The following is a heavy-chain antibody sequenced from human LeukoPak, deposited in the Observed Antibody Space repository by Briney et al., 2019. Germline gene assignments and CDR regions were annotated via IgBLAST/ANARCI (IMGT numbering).Heavy chain of an antibody. V-gene: IGHV4-61*05. Sequence: SETLSLTCTVSGDSISSSNCYWGWIRQPPGKGLEWIGYISYSGSTYYNPSLKSRVTISVDTSKNQFSLKLSSVTAADTAVYYCARVDRYDIYFDYWGQGTLVTVSS. CDR3: ARVDRYDIYFDY. CDR2: ISYSGST. CDR1: GDSISSSNCY. J-gene: IGHJ4*02. D-gene: IGHD3-9*01.